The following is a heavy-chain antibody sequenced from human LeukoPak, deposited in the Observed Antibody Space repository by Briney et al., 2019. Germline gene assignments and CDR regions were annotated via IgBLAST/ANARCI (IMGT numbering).Heavy chain of an antibody. CDR2: MKSKTDGGTT. CDR3: TTFDYDILTDDGSFDS. Sequence: TGGSLRLSCAASGFTFSYAWMSWVRQAPGKGLEWVGRMKSKTDGGTTDYAAPVKGRFTISRDDSKNTLFQQMSGLRTEDTAVYFCTTFDYDILTDDGSFDSWGQGTLVTVSS. V-gene: IGHV3-15*01. D-gene: IGHD3-9*01. CDR1: GFTFSYAW. J-gene: IGHJ4*02.